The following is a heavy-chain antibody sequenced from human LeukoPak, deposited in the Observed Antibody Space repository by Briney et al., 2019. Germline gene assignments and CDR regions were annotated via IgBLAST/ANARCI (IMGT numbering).Heavy chain of an antibody. V-gene: IGHV3-33*01. CDR1: GFTFSNYG. CDR3: AGNYGPYYFDY. Sequence: PGGSLRLSCAASGFTFSNYGMHRVRQAPGKGLEWVAVIWYDGSNKYYADSVKGRFTISRDNSKNTLYLQMNSLRAEDTAVYYCAGNYGPYYFDYWGQGTLVTVSS. J-gene: IGHJ4*02. CDR2: IWYDGSNK. D-gene: IGHD3-10*01.